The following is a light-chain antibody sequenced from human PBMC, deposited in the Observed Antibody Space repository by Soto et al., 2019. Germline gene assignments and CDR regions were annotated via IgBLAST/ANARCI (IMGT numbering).Light chain of an antibody. Sequence: DMPMTQSPSTLSASVGDRVTITCRASQSISSWLAWYQQKPGKAPKLLIYDASSLEIGVPSRFSGSGSGTEFTLTISSMQPDDFATYYCQQYNSYLWTFGQGTKVEIK. V-gene: IGKV1-5*01. CDR2: DAS. J-gene: IGKJ1*01. CDR1: QSISSW. CDR3: QQYNSYLWT.